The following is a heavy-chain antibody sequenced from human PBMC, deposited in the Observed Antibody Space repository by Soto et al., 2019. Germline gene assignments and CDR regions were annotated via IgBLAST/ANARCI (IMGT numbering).Heavy chain of an antibody. D-gene: IGHD3-10*01. J-gene: IGHJ5*02. CDR2: INPSGGST. CDR3: ARNMVRGFLGGPNWFDP. CDR1: GYTFTNYD. V-gene: IGHV1-46*03. Sequence: ASVKVSCKASGYTFTNYDINWVRQATGQGLEWMGIINPSGGSTSYAQKFQGRVTMTRDTSTSTVYMELSSLRSEDTAVYYCARNMVRGFLGGPNWFDPWGQGTLVTVSS.